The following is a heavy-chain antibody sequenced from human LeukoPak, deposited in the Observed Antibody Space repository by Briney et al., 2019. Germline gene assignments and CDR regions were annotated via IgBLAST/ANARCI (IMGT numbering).Heavy chain of an antibody. J-gene: IGHJ4*02. CDR1: GFTFSEYD. Sequence: PGGSLRLSCSASGFTFSEYDMNWFRQAPGKGLEWVSSISYLSSHIYYGDSVKGRLSISRDNAKNSLYLQMNTLGAEDTAIYYCGRAFPPLRTSSAGDLWGQGILVTVSS. CDR2: ISYLSSHI. CDR3: GRAFPPLRTSSAGDL. D-gene: IGHD3-16*01. V-gene: IGHV3-21*01.